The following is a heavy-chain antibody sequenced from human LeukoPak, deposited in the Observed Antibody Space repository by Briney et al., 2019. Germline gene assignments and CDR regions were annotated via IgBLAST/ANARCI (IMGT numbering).Heavy chain of an antibody. V-gene: IGHV3-74*01. CDR3: ASGIGVGDSFDI. CDR1: GFTFSSYW. Sequence: PGGSLRLSCAASGFTFSSYWMYWVRQAPGKGLVWVSRINSDARNTNYADSVQGRFTISRDNAKNTLYLQMSSLRVEDTAVYYCASGIGVGDSFDIWGQGKMVTVSS. CDR2: INSDARNT. D-gene: IGHD3-3*01. J-gene: IGHJ3*02.